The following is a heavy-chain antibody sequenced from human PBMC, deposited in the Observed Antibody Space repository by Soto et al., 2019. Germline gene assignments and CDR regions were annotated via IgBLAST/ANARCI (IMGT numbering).Heavy chain of an antibody. CDR1: GGTFSSYM. J-gene: IGHJ4*02. CDR2: IIPILGVT. D-gene: IGHD3-3*01. CDR3: ARGWRGSHLKGGVDY. Sequence: QVQLVQSGAEVKKPGSSVKVSCKASGGTFSSYMISWVRQAPGQGLEWMGRIIPILGVTNYGQKFTGRVTIIADKSTNTAYMELSSLKSEETAVYYWARGWRGSHLKGGVDYWGQGTLVTVSS. V-gene: IGHV1-69*02.